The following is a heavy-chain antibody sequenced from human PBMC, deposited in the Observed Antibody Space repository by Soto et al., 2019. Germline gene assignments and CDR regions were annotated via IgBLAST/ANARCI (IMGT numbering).Heavy chain of an antibody. Sequence: SETLSLTCTVSGGSISSYYWSWIRQPPGKGLEWIGYIYYSGSTDYNPSLKSRVTISVDTSKNQFSLKLSSVTAADTAVYYCARGITTSQEGGYDDWGQGTLVTVAS. D-gene: IGHD3-3*01. V-gene: IGHV4-59*01. CDR1: GGSISSYY. CDR2: IYYSGST. CDR3: ARGITTSQEGGYDD. J-gene: IGHJ4*02.